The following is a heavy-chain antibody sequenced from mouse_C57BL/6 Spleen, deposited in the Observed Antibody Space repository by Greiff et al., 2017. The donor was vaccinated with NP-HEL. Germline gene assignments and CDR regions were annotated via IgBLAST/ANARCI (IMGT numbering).Heavy chain of an antibody. CDR3: ARCDRWLLLGSMDY. CDR2: INPSNGGT. V-gene: IGHV1-53*01. CDR1: GYTFTSYW. Sequence: QVHVKQPGTELVKPGASVKLSCKASGYTFTSYWMHWVKQRPGQGLEWIGNINPSNGGTNYNEKFKSKATLTVDKSSSTAYMQLSSLTSEDSAVYYCARCDRWLLLGSMDYWGQGTSVTVSS. J-gene: IGHJ4*01. D-gene: IGHD2-3*01.